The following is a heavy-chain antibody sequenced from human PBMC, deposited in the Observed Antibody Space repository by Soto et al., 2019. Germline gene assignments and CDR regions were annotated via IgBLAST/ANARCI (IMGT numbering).Heavy chain of an antibody. Sequence: SETLSLTCTVSDGSISSYYWSWIRQPPGKGLEWIGYIYYSVSTNYNPSLKSRVTISVDTSKNQFSLKLSSVTAADTAVYYCARRWGGTFDYWGQGTLVTVSS. V-gene: IGHV4-59*01. J-gene: IGHJ4*02. D-gene: IGHD2-21*01. CDR1: DGSISSYY. CDR3: ARRWGGTFDY. CDR2: IYYSVST.